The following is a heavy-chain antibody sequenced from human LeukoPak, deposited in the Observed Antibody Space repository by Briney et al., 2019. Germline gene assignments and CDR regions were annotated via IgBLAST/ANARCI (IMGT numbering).Heavy chain of an antibody. J-gene: IGHJ4*02. CDR1: GGSISSGGYY. V-gene: IGHV4-31*03. CDR2: IYYSGST. D-gene: IGHD3-16*02. CDR3: ARVYDYVWGSYRYFYFDY. Sequence: PSQTLSLTCTVSGGSISSGGYYWSWIRQHPGKGLEWIGYIYYSGSTYYNPSLKSRVTISVDTSKNQFSLKLSSVTAADTAVYYCARVYDYVWGSYRYFYFDYWGQGTLVTVSS.